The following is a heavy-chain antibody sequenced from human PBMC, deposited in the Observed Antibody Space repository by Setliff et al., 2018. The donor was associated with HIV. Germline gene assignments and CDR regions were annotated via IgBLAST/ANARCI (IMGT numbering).Heavy chain of an antibody. CDR3: TRSPGLRFVDS. D-gene: IGHD3-3*01. Sequence: PSETLSLTCTVSGDSISSHYWSWIRQPPGEGLEWIGYIYHSGSINYNPSLKSRVTISVDPSKNHFSLKLISVTAADTAVYYFTRSPGLRFVDSWGQGTLVTVSS. J-gene: IGHJ4*02. CDR2: IYHSGSI. V-gene: IGHV4-59*11. CDR1: GDSISSHY.